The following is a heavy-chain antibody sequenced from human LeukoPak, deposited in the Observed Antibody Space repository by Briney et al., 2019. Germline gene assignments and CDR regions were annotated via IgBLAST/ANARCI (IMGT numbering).Heavy chain of an antibody. CDR1: GGSISGYY. D-gene: IGHD3-9*01. J-gene: IGHJ5*02. CDR3: ARVKTGTLNWFDP. Sequence: SETLSLTCTVSGGSISGYYWSWMRQPAGKGLEWIGRIYASGSTNYNPSLKSRVTMSVDTSKNQFSLKLSSVTAADTAVYYCARVKTGTLNWFDPWGQGTLVTVSS. CDR2: IYASGST. V-gene: IGHV4-4*07.